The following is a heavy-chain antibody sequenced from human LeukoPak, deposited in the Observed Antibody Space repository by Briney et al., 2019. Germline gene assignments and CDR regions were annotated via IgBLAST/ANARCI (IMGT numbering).Heavy chain of an antibody. CDR2: IIPIFGTA. CDR1: GGTFSSYA. CDR3: AREDDFWSGVFDY. V-gene: IGHV1-69*01. D-gene: IGHD3-3*01. J-gene: IGHJ4*02. Sequence: ASVKVSCKASGGTFSSYAISWVRQAPGQGLEWMGGIIPIFGTANYAQKFQGRVTITADESTSTAYMELSGLRSEDTAVYYCAREDDFWSGVFDYWGQGTLVTVSS.